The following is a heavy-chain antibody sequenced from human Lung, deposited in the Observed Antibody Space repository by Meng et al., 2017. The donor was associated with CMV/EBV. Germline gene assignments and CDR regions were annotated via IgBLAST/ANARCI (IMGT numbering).Heavy chain of an antibody. CDR3: ARGELLWDY. V-gene: IGHV4-30-4*01. J-gene: IGHJ4*02. Sequence: QGPLQESGPGLVKPSQPLSLTCTVSGESISSGEYFWSWIRQPPGKGLEWIGYMDYRGSTFYNPSLKSRVTISVDTSKNQFSLKLSSVTAADTAVYFCARGELLWDYWGQGTLVTVSS. D-gene: IGHD2-2*01. CDR2: MDYRGST. CDR1: GESISSGEYF.